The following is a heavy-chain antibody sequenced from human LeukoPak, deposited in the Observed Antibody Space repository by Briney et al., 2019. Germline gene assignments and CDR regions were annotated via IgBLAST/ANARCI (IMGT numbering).Heavy chain of an antibody. D-gene: IGHD5-12*01. J-gene: IGHJ3*02. CDR3: ASAPVRATDAFDI. Sequence: PSETLSLTCTVSGGSISSSSYYWGWIRQPPGKGLEWIGSIYYSGRTYYNPSLKSRVTISVDTSKNQFSLKLSSVTAADTAVYYCASAPVRATDAFDIWGQGTMVTVSS. V-gene: IGHV4-39*01. CDR1: GGSISSSSYY. CDR2: IYYSGRT.